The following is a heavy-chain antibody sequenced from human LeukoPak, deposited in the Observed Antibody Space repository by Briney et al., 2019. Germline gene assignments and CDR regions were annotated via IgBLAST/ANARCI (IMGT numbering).Heavy chain of an antibody. V-gene: IGHV3-30*03. CDR1: GFTFSSYG. CDR3: ARGYYYYYGMDV. CDR2: ISYDGNNK. J-gene: IGHJ6*02. Sequence: XRSLRLSCAASGFTFSSYGMHWVRQAPGKGLEWVAAISYDGNNKYYADSVEGRFTISSDNSKNTLYLQMDSLRAEDTAVYYCARGYYYYYGMDVWGQGTTVTVSS.